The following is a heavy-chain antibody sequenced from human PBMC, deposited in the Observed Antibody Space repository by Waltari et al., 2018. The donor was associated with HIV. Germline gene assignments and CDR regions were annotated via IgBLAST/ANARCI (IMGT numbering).Heavy chain of an antibody. D-gene: IGHD2-15*01. J-gene: IGHJ4*02. Sequence: QVQLVESGGGVVQPGRSLTLSCAASGFPFSSYAMHWVRQAPGKGLEWVAVIWYDGRNKYYADSVKGRFTISRDNSNNTLYVQMNSLRVEDTAVYYCARDADCSAGRCYYFDYWGQGILVTVSS. CDR3: ARDADCSAGRCYYFDY. CDR1: GFPFSSYA. CDR2: IWYDGRNK. V-gene: IGHV3-33*01.